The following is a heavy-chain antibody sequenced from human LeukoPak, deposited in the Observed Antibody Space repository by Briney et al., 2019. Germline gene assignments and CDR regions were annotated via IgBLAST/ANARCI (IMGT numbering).Heavy chain of an antibody. Sequence: SETLSLTCTVSGGSISSYYWSWVRQPPGKGLEWIGFVYYTGSTNYSPSLKSRVTISVDTSKNQFSLRLSSVTAANTAVYYCARDLSVPPYYFDYWGQGTLVTVSS. V-gene: IGHV4-59*12. D-gene: IGHD2-2*01. CDR2: VYYTGST. J-gene: IGHJ4*02. CDR3: ARDLSVPPYYFDY. CDR1: GGSISSYY.